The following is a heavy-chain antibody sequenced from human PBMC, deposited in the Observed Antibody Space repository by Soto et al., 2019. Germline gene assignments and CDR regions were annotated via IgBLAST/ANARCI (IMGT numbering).Heavy chain of an antibody. V-gene: IGHV1-69*06. J-gene: IGHJ6*02. CDR3: ARAQNDTYYYYGMDV. Sequence: SVKVSCKASGGTFSSYAISWVRQAPGQGLEWMGGIIPIFGTANYAQKFQGRVTITADKSTSTAYMELSSLRSEDTAVYYCARAQNDTYYYYGMDVWGQGTTVTVSS. CDR2: IIPIFGTA. CDR1: GGTFSSYA. D-gene: IGHD1-1*01.